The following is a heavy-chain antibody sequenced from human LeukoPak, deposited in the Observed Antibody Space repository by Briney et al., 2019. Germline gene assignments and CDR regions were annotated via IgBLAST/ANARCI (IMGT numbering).Heavy chain of an antibody. Sequence: ASVKVSCKASGGTFSSYVISWVRQAPGQGPEWMGRINPNSGGTNYAQKFQGRVTMTRDTSISTAYMELSRLRSDDTAVYYCARTVSYYYYMDVRGKGTTVTVSS. V-gene: IGHV1-2*02. CDR1: GGTFSSYV. CDR3: ARTVSYYYYMDV. CDR2: INPNSGGT. J-gene: IGHJ6*03. D-gene: IGHD4-11*01.